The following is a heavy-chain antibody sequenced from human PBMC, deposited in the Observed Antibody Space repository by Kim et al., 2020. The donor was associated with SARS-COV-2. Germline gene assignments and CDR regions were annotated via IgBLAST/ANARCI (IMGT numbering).Heavy chain of an antibody. V-gene: IGHV3-23*01. D-gene: IGHD4-17*01. CDR3: AKDSGNDYGDQLDS. Sequence: AASVQGRITISSDNSKHPLYLQMNSLRAEDTAVYYCAKDSGNDYGDQLDSRGQGTLVTVSS. J-gene: IGHJ5*01.